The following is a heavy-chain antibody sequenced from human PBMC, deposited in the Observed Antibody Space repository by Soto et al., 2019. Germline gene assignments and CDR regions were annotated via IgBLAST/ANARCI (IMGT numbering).Heavy chain of an antibody. V-gene: IGHV1-3*01. Sequence: ASVKVSCKASGYTFTSYAMHWVRQAPGRRLEWMGWINAGNGNTKYSQKFQGRVTITRDTSASTAYMELSSLRSEDTAVYYCARDQITIFGVVPNWFDPWGQGTLVTVSS. D-gene: IGHD3-3*01. J-gene: IGHJ5*02. CDR2: INAGNGNT. CDR1: GYTFTSYA. CDR3: ARDQITIFGVVPNWFDP.